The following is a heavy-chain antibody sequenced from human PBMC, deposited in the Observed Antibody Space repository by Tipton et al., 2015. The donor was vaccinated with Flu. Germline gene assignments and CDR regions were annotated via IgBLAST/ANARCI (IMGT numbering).Heavy chain of an antibody. CDR3: ARSTYYYGSGSSDY. J-gene: IGHJ4*02. D-gene: IGHD3-10*01. V-gene: IGHV4-38-2*01. Sequence: GLVKPSETLTFICAFSEYCISSGYYWGWSRQPRGKGLEWIGCISHSGRTYYNPYLKSRVTISVDTAKNQFSQRLSSVTAADTAVYYCARSTYYYGSGSSDYWGQGTLVTVSS. CDR1: EYCISSGYY. CDR2: ISHSGRT.